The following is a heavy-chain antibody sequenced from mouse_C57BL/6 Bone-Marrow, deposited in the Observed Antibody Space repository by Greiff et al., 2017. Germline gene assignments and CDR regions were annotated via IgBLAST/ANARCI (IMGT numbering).Heavy chain of an antibody. Sequence: VQLKESGPGLVKPSQSLSLTCSVTGYSITSGYYWNWIRQFPGNKLEWMGYISYDGSNNYNPSLKNRISITRDTSKNQFFLKLNSVTTEDTATYYCATVVALRYFDVWGTGTTVTVSS. J-gene: IGHJ1*03. CDR2: ISYDGSN. CDR1: GYSITSGYY. V-gene: IGHV3-6*01. CDR3: ATVVALRYFDV. D-gene: IGHD1-1*01.